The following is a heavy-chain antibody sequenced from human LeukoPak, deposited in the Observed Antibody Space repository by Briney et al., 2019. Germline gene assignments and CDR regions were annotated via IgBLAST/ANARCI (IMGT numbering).Heavy chain of an antibody. CDR3: AKDSRRYYGSGSYYNV. D-gene: IGHD3-10*01. V-gene: IGHV3-23*01. CDR1: GFTFSNYV. Sequence: PGGSLRLSCVASGFTFSNYVMAWVRQAPGKGLEYVSSIIGNGDSTYYADSVKGRFTISRDNSKNTLYLQMNSLRAEDTAVYYCAKDSRRYYGSGSYYNVWGQGTLVTVSS. CDR2: IIGNGDST. J-gene: IGHJ4*02.